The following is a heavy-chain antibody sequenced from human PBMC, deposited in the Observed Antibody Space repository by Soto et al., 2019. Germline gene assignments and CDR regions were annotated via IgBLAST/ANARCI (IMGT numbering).Heavy chain of an antibody. CDR1: GFTFSSYA. CDR3: TKNQRYSTSSIDY. CDR2: ISTSGAST. D-gene: IGHD6-13*01. Sequence: EVQLLESGGDLVQPGGSLRLSCVASGFTFSSYAMSWVRQAPGKGLEWVSTISTSGASTYYADSVKGRFTISRDNSENTLYLQMNSLRAEDTAVYYCTKNQRYSTSSIDYWCQGTLVTVSS. J-gene: IGHJ4*02. V-gene: IGHV3-23*01.